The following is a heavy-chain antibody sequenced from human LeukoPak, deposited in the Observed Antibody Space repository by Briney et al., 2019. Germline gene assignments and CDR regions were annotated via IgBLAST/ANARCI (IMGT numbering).Heavy chain of an antibody. Sequence: GSLRLSCAASGFTFSSYGMHWVRQAPGKGLEWVAVISYDGSNKYYADSVKGRFTISRDNSKNTLYLQMNSLRAEDTAVYYCAKDLALYSGYDNYYGMDVWGQGTTVTVSS. CDR3: AKDLALYSGYDNYYGMDV. CDR1: GFTFSSYG. D-gene: IGHD5-12*01. V-gene: IGHV3-30*18. CDR2: ISYDGSNK. J-gene: IGHJ6*02.